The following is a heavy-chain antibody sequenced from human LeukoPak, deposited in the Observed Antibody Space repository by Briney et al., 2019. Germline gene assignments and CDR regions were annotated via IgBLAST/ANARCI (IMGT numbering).Heavy chain of an antibody. D-gene: IGHD3-22*01. V-gene: IGHV3-74*01. CDR1: GFTFSSYW. J-gene: IGHJ4*02. CDR3: ARGITMIGDLFDY. Sequence: PGGSLRLSCAASGFTFSSYWMHWVRQAPGKGLVWVSRINSDGSSTSYADSVKGRFTISRDNAKNTLYLQMNSLRAEDTAVYYCARGITMIGDLFDYWGQGTLVTVSS. CDR2: INSDGSST.